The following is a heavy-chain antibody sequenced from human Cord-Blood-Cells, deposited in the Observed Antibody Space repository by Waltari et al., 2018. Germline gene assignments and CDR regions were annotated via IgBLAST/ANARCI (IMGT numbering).Heavy chain of an antibody. J-gene: IGHJ4*02. Sequence: EGKLVESGGGVVQPGGALRRSCAASGLPFGAYALHWVRQAPGKGLEWVSLISGDGGSTYYADSVKGRFTISRDNSKNSLYLQMNSLRTEDTALYYCTRKHGDIDYWGQGTLVTVSS. V-gene: IGHV3-43*02. D-gene: IGHD5-12*01. CDR1: GLPFGAYA. CDR3: TRKHGDIDY. CDR2: ISGDGGST.